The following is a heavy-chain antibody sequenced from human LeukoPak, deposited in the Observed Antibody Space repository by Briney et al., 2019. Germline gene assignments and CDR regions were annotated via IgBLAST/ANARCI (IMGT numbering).Heavy chain of an antibody. V-gene: IGHV3-9*01. D-gene: IGHD6-13*01. CDR2: ISWNSGSI. CDR3: AKAAAGTRGKYFQH. J-gene: IGHJ1*01. CDR1: GFTFDDYA. Sequence: GRSLRLSCAASGFTFDDYAMHWVRQAPGKGLEWVSGISWNSGSIGYADSVKGRFTISRDNAKNSLHLQMNSLRAEDTALYYCAKAAAGTRGKYFQHWGQGTLVTVSS.